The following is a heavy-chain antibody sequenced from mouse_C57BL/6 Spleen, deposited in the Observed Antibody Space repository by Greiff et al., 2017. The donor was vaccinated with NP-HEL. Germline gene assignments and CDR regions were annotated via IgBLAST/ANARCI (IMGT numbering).Heavy chain of an antibody. D-gene: IGHD6-2*01. V-gene: IGHV1-54*01. Sequence: VQLQQSGAELVRPGTSVKVSCKASGYAFTNYLIEWVKQRPGQGLEWIGVINPGSGGTNYNEKFKGKATLTADKSSSTAYMQLSSLTSEDSAVYFCARERVSWGQGTTLTVSS. J-gene: IGHJ2*01. CDR3: ARERVS. CDR1: GYAFTNYL. CDR2: INPGSGGT.